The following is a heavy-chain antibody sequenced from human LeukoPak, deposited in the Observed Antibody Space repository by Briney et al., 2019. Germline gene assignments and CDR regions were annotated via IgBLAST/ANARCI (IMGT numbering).Heavy chain of an antibody. CDR2: ISRNSGSI. D-gene: IGHD6-13*01. V-gene: IGHV3-9*01. CDR1: GFTFDDYA. CDR3: AKGIVQQLVPFDY. J-gene: IGHJ4*02. Sequence: PGGSLRLSCAASGFTFDDYAMHWVRQAPGKGLEWVSGISRNSGSIGYADSVKGRFTISRDNAKNSLYLQMNSLRAEDTALYYCAKGIVQQLVPFDYWGQGTLVTVSS.